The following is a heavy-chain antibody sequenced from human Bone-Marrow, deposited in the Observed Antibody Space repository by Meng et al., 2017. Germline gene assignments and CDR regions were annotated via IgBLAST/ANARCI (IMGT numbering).Heavy chain of an antibody. J-gene: IGHJ3*02. Sequence: GESLKISCAASGFTFSSYSMNWVCQAPGKGLEWVSSISSSSSYIYYADSVKGRFTISRDNAKNSLYLQMNSLRAEDTAVYYCARVRTTVTPLDAFDIWGQGTMVTVSS. D-gene: IGHD4-17*01. V-gene: IGHV3-21*01. CDR1: GFTFSSYS. CDR3: ARVRTTVTPLDAFDI. CDR2: ISSSSSYI.